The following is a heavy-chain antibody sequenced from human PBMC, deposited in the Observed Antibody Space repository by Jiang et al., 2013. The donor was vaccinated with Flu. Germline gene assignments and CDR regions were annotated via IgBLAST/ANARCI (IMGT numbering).Heavy chain of an antibody. J-gene: IGHJ3*02. V-gene: IGHV4-59*08. Sequence: VQLVESGPGLVKPSETLSLTCSVSGGSIGTYYWSWIRQPPGRGLEWIAYIFYNGNTNYNPSLKGRVTMSVDTSKNQFSLRLSSLTAADTALYYCARHGDSDDAFHIWGQGTMVTVSS. CDR2: IFYNGNT. CDR1: GGSIGTYY. CDR3: ARHGDSDDAFHI.